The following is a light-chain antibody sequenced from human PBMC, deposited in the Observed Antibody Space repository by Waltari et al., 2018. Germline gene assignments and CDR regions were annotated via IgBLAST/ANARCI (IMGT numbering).Light chain of an antibody. CDR2: DVF. J-gene: IGLJ3*02. V-gene: IGLV2-23*02. Sequence: QSALTQPASVSGSPGQSITISCTGASSDIGSYNLVSWYQQHPGKAPKLMVYDVFYRPPGVSIRFSASKSGNTASLTISGLQAEDEADYYCCSYAGSYTWVFGGGTKLTVL. CDR3: CSYAGSYTWV. CDR1: SSDIGSYNL.